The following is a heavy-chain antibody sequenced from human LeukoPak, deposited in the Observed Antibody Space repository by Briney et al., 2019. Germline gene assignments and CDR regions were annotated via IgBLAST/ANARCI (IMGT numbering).Heavy chain of an antibody. D-gene: IGHD2-21*02. J-gene: IGHJ3*01. CDR3: ARGRGVVTSFDV. CDR1: GFTVSSNS. CDR2: IYSGGST. Sequence: GGSLRLSCAASGFTVSSNSMSWVRHAPGKGLECVSVIYSGGSTYYADSVKGRFTISRDNSKNTLYLQMNSLRAEDTAVYYCARGRGVVTSFDVWGQGTMVTVSS. V-gene: IGHV3-66*01.